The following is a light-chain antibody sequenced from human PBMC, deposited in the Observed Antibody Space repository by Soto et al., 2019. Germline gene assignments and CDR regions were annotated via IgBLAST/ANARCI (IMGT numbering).Light chain of an antibody. J-gene: IGKJ2*01. V-gene: IGKV3-11*01. CDR3: QQRNTWPLYS. Sequence: EIVLTQSPATLSLSAGETATLSCRSSQTVGTNLAWYQQTTGHAPSLLIHAASNSAAGIPDRFRGSGSGTDFTLTIISLEPEDFAIYYCQQRNTWPLYSFGPGTKLEI. CDR1: QTVGTN. CDR2: AAS.